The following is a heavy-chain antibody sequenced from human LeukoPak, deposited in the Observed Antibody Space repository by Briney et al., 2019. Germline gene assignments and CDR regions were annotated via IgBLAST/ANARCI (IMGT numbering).Heavy chain of an antibody. CDR3: AKDSDYYYDSSGYYFGAFDI. CDR2: ISGSGDST. V-gene: IGHV3-23*01. CDR1: GFTLRSYV. Sequence: PGGSLRLSCVASGFTLRSYVMNWVRQTPGKGLEWVSSISGSGDSTFYADSVKGRFSISRDNSKNTLYLQVNGLRTEDTAVYYCAKDSDYYYDSSGYYFGAFDIWGQGTMVTVSS. J-gene: IGHJ3*02. D-gene: IGHD3-22*01.